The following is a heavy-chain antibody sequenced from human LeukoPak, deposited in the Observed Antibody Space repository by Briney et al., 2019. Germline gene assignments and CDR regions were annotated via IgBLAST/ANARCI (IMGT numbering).Heavy chain of an antibody. CDR3: ARAGGLLWFGEQYYFDY. J-gene: IGHJ4*02. D-gene: IGHD3-10*01. V-gene: IGHV1-46*01. CDR1: GGTFSSYA. Sequence: GASVKVSCKASGGTFSSYATSWVRQAPGQGLEWMGIINPSGGSTSYAQKFQGRVTMTRDTSTSTVYMELSSLRSEDTAVYYCARAGGLLWFGEQYYFDYWGQGTLVTVSS. CDR2: INPSGGST.